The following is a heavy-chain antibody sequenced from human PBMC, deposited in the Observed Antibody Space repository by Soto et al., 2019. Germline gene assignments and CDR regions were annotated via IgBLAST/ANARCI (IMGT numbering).Heavy chain of an antibody. Sequence: QVQLMQSGTEVKEPGASVNLSCKASGYTFSSSYIHWVRQAPGQGLEWMGIMNPSGDRTNYAQNFQGKVTMTRDTATSTVDMELSSLTFEDTAVYYCARGRGYSGDDLQDDGFDIWGQGTMVTVSS. D-gene: IGHD5-12*01. V-gene: IGHV1-46*01. J-gene: IGHJ3*02. CDR3: ARGRGYSGDDLQDDGFDI. CDR1: GYTFSSSY. CDR2: MNPSGDRT.